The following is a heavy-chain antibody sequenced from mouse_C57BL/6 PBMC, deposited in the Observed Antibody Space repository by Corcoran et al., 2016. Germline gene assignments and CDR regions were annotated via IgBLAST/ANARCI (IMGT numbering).Heavy chain of an antibody. Sequence: EVQLQQSGPELVKPGASVKISCKASGYTFTDYYMNWVKQSHGKSLEWIGDINPNNGGTSYNQKFKGKVTLTVDKSSSTAYMELRSLTSEDSAVYYCARNDGLYAMDYWGQGTSVTVSS. CDR3: ARNDGLYAMDY. CDR1: GYTFTDYY. D-gene: IGHD2-3*01. CDR2: INPNNGGT. V-gene: IGHV1-26*01. J-gene: IGHJ4*01.